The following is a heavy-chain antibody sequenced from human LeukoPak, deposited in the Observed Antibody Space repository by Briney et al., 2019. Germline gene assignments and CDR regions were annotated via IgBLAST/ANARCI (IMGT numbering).Heavy chain of an antibody. Sequence: ASVKVSCMASGHTFTDFYMHWVRQAPGQGLEWMGWTNPTSGGTNDAPKFQGRVTMTRDTSITTAYMELNRLTSDDTAVYYCARGSTGNKYSGYDPLHYWGQGTLVTVSS. V-gene: IGHV1-2*02. J-gene: IGHJ4*02. D-gene: IGHD5-12*01. CDR3: ARGSTGNKYSGYDPLHY. CDR1: GHTFTDFY. CDR2: TNPTSGGT.